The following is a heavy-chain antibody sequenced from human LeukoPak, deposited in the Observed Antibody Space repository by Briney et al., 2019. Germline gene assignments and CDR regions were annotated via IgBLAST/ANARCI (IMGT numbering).Heavy chain of an antibody. CDR3: ARLRGGSGDFFDF. Sequence: PSETLSLTCTVSGGSISSSSYYWGWIRQPPGKGLEWIGNIYYSGCTYYNPSLKSRVLISVDTSKNQLSLKLSSVTAADTAVYYCARLRGGSGDFFDFWGQGTLVTVSS. J-gene: IGHJ4*02. CDR2: IYYSGCT. D-gene: IGHD1-26*01. CDR1: GGSISSSSYY. V-gene: IGHV4-39*01.